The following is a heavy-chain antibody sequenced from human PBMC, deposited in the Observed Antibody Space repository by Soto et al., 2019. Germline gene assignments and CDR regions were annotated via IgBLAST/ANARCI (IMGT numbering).Heavy chain of an antibody. D-gene: IGHD6-19*01. Sequence: EVQLLESGGGLVQPGGSLRLSCTASGFTFSSYAMNWVRQAPGKGLEWVSVISGSGDCTYYADSVKGRFTISRDNSKNTLYLQMKSLRAEDTAVYYCASRTSGWYFDYWGQGTVVTVSS. CDR3: ASRTSGWYFDY. CDR1: GFTFSSYA. J-gene: IGHJ4*02. CDR2: ISGSGDCT. V-gene: IGHV3-23*01.